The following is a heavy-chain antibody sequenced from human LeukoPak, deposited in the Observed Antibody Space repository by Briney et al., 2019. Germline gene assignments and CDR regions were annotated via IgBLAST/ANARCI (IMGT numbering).Heavy chain of an antibody. J-gene: IGHJ4*02. CDR2: ISADGGST. CDR1: GFMFDDYA. V-gene: IGHV3-43*02. Sequence: PGGSLRLSCAASGFMFDDYAMHWVRHAPGKGLEWVSLISADGGSTFYADSVKGRFTISRDNNNNSLSLQMNSLTTEDTAFYYCAREQFSHTSNYFDNWGQGLLVTVSS. CDR3: AREQFSHTSNYFDN. D-gene: IGHD5-24*01.